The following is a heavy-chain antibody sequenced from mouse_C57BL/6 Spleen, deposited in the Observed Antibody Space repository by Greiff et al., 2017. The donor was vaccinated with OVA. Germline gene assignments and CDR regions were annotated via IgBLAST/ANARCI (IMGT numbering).Heavy chain of an antibody. Sequence: EVKLVESGGGLVKPGGSLKLSCAASGFTFSSYAMSWVRQTPEKRLEWVATISDGGSYTYYPDNVKGRFTISRDNAKNNLYLQMSHLKSEDTAMYYCARDNDDYAMDYWGQGTSVTVSS. CDR3: ARDNDDYAMDY. CDR1: GFTFSSYA. CDR2: ISDGGSYT. V-gene: IGHV5-4*01. J-gene: IGHJ4*01.